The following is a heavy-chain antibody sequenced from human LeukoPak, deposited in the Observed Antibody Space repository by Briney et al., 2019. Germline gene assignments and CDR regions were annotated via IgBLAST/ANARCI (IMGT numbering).Heavy chain of an antibody. CDR2: INHSGST. D-gene: IGHD3-16*01. V-gene: IGHV4-34*01. CDR1: GGSFSGYY. J-gene: IGHJ5*02. CDR3: ARGGGYNWFDP. Sequence: SETLSLTCAVYGGSFSGYYWSWLRQPPGKGLEWIGEINHSGSTNYNPSLKTRVTISVDTSKNQFSLKMSSVTAADTAVYYCARGGGYNWFDPWGQGTLVTVSS.